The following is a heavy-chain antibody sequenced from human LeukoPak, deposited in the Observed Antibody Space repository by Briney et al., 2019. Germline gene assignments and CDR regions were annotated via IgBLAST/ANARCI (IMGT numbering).Heavy chain of an antibody. Sequence: PGGSLRLSCAASGFTFDDYAMHWVRQAPEKGLEWVSGISWNSGSIGYADSVKGRFTISRDNAKNSLYLQMNSLRAEDTALYYCAVDTSGSYAFDYWGQGTLVTVSS. CDR1: GFTFDDYA. V-gene: IGHV3-9*01. CDR3: AVDTSGSYAFDY. CDR2: ISWNSGSI. D-gene: IGHD1-26*01. J-gene: IGHJ4*02.